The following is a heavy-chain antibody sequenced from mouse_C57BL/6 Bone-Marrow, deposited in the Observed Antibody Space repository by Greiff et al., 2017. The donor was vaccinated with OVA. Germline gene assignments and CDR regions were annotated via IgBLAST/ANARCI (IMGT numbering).Heavy chain of an antibody. J-gene: IGHJ1*03. V-gene: IGHV1-82*01. Sequence: VVEPGASVKISCKASGYAFSSSWMNWVKQRPGKGLEWIGRIYPGDGDTNYNGKFKGKATLTADKSSSTAYMQLSSLTSEDSAVYFCAREDDYDWYFDVWGTGTTVTVSS. D-gene: IGHD2-4*01. CDR1: GYAFSSSW. CDR2: IYPGDGDT. CDR3: AREDDYDWYFDV.